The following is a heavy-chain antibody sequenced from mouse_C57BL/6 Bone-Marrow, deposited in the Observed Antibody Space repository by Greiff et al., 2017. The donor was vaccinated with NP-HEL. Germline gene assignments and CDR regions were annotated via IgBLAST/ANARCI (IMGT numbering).Heavy chain of an antibody. J-gene: IGHJ3*01. CDR1: GFSLTSYG. V-gene: IGHV2-2*01. D-gene: IGHD2-1*01. Sequence: VKLMESGPGLVQPSQSLSITCTVSGFSLTSYGVHWVRQSPGKGREWLGVIWSGGSTDYNAAFISRLSISKDNSKSQVFFKMNSLQADDTAIYYCARNDRNYVGAYWGQGTLVTVSA. CDR2: IWSGGST. CDR3: ARNDRNYVGAY.